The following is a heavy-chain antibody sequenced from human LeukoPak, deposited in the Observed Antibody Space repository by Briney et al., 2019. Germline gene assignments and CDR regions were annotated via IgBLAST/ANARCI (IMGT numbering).Heavy chain of an antibody. V-gene: IGHV1-46*01. CDR1: GYTFTSYY. CDR3: ARGVSFDYDSSGYPEYYFDY. CDR2: INPSGGSR. D-gene: IGHD3-22*01. J-gene: IGHJ4*02. Sequence: GASVKVSCKSSGYTFTSYYMHWVRPAPGQGLEWMGIINPSGGSRSYAQKFQGRVTMTRDTSTSTVYMELSSLRSEDTAVYYCARGVSFDYDSSGYPEYYFDYWGQGTLVTVSS.